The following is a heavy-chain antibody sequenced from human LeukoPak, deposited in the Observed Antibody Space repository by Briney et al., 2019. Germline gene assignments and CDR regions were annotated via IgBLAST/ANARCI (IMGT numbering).Heavy chain of an antibody. CDR1: GGSISSGGYY. CDR2: IYYSGST. CDR3: ARDQAVGYCYYGMDV. Sequence: SQTLSLTCTVSGGSISSGGYYWSWIRQHPGKGLEWIGYIYYSGSTYYNPSLKSRVTISVDTSKNQFSLKLSSVTAADTAVYYCARDQAVGYCYYGMDVWGQGTTVTVSS. J-gene: IGHJ6*02. V-gene: IGHV4-31*03. D-gene: IGHD3-3*01.